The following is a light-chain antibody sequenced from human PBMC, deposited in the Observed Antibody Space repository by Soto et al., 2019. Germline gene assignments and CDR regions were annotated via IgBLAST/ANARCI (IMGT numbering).Light chain of an antibody. CDR1: SNDIGGYNY. CDR3: SSYTTSNTRQIV. J-gene: IGLJ1*01. V-gene: IGLV2-14*03. Sequence: QSVLTQPASVSGSPGQSINISCTGTSNDIGGYNYVSWYQHHPGKAPKLMIYDVSNRPSGVSNRFSGSKSGNTASLTISGLQPEDEADYYCSSYTTSNTRQIVLGTGTKVTVL. CDR2: DVS.